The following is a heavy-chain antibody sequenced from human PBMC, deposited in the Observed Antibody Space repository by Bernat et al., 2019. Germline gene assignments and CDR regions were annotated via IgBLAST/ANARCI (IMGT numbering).Heavy chain of an antibody. CDR2: IFWNDEK. CDR1: GFSLNTARMG. D-gene: IGHD5-18*01. V-gene: IGHV2-26*01. J-gene: IGHJ5*02. CDR3: ARSKWTDSLTQYSWFDP. Sequence: QVTLKESGPALVKPTETLTLTCTVSGFSLNTARMGVSWIRQPPGKALEWLAHIFWNDEKSFSTSLKSRLTISKDTSKSQVVLNLTNMDPVDTATYYCARSKWTDSLTQYSWFDPWGQGTLVTVSS.